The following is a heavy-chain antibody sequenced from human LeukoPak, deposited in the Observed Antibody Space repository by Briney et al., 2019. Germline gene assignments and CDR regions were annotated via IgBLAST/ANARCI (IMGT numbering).Heavy chain of an antibody. D-gene: IGHD3-3*01. V-gene: IGHV1-2*02. J-gene: IGHJ4*02. CDR2: INPNSGGT. CDR3: ARAFYDFWSGYYTGFQGGDFDY. CDR1: GYTFTGYY. Sequence: ASVKVSRKASGYTFTGYYMHWVRQAPGQGLEWMGWINPNSGGTNYAQKFQGRVTMTRDTSISTAYMELSRLRSDDTAVYYCARAFYDFWSGYYTGFQGGDFDYWGQGTLVTVSS.